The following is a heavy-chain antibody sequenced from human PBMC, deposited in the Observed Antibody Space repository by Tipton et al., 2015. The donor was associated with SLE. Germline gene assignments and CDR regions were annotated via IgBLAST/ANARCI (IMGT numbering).Heavy chain of an antibody. CDR3: ARDPYYYDSSAYSQGAFDY. Sequence: GSLRLSCTVSGGSISSHYWSWIRQPPGKGLEWIGYVFYSGSTNYNPSLRSRVTISVDTSKNQFSLRLISVTAADTAVYYCARDPYYYDSSAYSQGAFDYWGQGTLVTVSS. CDR2: VFYSGST. V-gene: IGHV4-59*11. D-gene: IGHD3-22*01. CDR1: GGSISSHY. J-gene: IGHJ4*02.